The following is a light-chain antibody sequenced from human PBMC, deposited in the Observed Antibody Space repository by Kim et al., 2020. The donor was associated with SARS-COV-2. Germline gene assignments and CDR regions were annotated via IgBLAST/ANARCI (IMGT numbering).Light chain of an antibody. J-gene: IGKJ4*01. CDR1: QSVSSY. Sequence: LSPGERLTLSCRASQSVSSYLAWYQQKPGQAPRLLIYHASNRATGIPARFSGGGSGTDFSLTISSLEPEDFAVYYCQQRSNWSLTFGGGTKVDIK. V-gene: IGKV3-11*01. CDR2: HAS. CDR3: QQRSNWSLT.